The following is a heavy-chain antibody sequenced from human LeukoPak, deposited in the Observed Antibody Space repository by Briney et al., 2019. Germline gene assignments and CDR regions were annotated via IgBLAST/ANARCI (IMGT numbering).Heavy chain of an antibody. CDR1: GVSISSSNSY. CDR3: ANQYRSSSWFDY. Sequence: SETLSLTCTVSGVSISSSNSYWGWIRQPPGKGLEWIGSIYYSGNTYYNPSLKSRVTISVDTSKNQFSLKLSSVTAADTAVYYWANQYRSSSWFDYWGQGTLVTVSP. J-gene: IGHJ4*01. V-gene: IGHV4-39*07. D-gene: IGHD6-6*01. CDR2: IYYSGNT.